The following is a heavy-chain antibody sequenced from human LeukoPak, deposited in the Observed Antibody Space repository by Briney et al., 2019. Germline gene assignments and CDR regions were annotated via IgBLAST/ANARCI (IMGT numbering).Heavy chain of an antibody. V-gene: IGHV3-21*06. Sequence: GGSLRLSCAASGFTFSTYTMTWVRQAPGKGLEWVSSIGRSSTYTFYADSVKGRFTISRDDAKNSLFLQMSSLRAEDTAVYYCARVGLVLEPAAIGYYDTWGQGSQINVSS. CDR2: IGRSSTYT. J-gene: IGHJ4*02. CDR1: GFTFSTYT. CDR3: ARVGLVLEPAAIGYYDT. D-gene: IGHD2-2*02.